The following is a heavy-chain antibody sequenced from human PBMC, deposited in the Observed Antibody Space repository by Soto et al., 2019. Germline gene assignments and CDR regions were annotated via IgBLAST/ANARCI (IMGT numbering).Heavy chain of an antibody. Sequence: GSLRLSCAASGFTFSSYAMSWVRQAPGKGLEWVSAISGSGGSTYYADSVKGRFTISRDNSKNTLYLQMNSLRAEDTAVYYCATRPNSSGYRFSAFDIWGQGTMVTVSS. CDR1: GFTFSSYA. CDR3: ATRPNSSGYRFSAFDI. CDR2: ISGSGGST. D-gene: IGHD3-22*01. V-gene: IGHV3-23*01. J-gene: IGHJ3*02.